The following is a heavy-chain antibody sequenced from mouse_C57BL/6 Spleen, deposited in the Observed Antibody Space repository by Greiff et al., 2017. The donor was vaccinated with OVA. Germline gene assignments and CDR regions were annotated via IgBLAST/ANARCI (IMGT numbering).Heavy chain of an antibody. V-gene: IGHV1-52*01. D-gene: IGHD1-1*01. J-gene: IGHJ3*01. Sequence: QVQLQQPGAELVRPGSSVKLSCKASGYTFTSYWMHWVKQRPIQGLEWIGNIDPSDSETHYNQQFKDKATLTVDKSSSTAYMQLSSLTSEDSAVYYCARGTTVVAPFAYWGQGTLVTVSA. CDR1: GYTFTSYW. CDR2: IDPSDSET. CDR3: ARGTTVVAPFAY.